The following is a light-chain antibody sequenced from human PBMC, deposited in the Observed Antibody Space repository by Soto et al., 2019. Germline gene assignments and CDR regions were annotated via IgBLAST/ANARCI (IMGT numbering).Light chain of an antibody. Sequence: DIQMTQSPTSLSASVGDRVTITCRASQDIRNFVAWYQQKPGKAPTLLIYAASTLQSGVPSRFSGSGSGTDFTLTINSLQPEDVATYSCQKYSSVPFFGPGTKVEIK. CDR3: QKYSSVPF. CDR2: AAS. CDR1: QDIRNF. J-gene: IGKJ3*01. V-gene: IGKV1-27*01.